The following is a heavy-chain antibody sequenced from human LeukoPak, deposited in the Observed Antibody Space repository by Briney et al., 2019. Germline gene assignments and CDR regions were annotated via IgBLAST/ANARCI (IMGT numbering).Heavy chain of an antibody. CDR3: AGFTIFGVVIAFDI. V-gene: IGHV4-39*07. J-gene: IGHJ3*02. Sequence: SETLSLTCTVSGASISSNSYYWGWIRQPPGRGLEWIGSIYYSGSTYYNPSLKSRVTISVDTSKNQFSLKLSSVTAADTAVYYCAGFTIFGVVIAFDIWGQGTMVTVSS. D-gene: IGHD3-3*01. CDR2: IYYSGST. CDR1: GASISSNSYY.